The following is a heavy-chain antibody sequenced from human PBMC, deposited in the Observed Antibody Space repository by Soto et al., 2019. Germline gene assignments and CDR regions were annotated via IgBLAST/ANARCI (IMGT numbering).Heavy chain of an antibody. V-gene: IGHV3-30*18. CDR2: ISYDGSNK. D-gene: IGHD6-13*01. CDR3: AKGKQPLAAKHYYYYGMDV. J-gene: IGHJ6*02. Sequence: QVQLVESGGGVVQPGRSLRLSCAASGFTFSSYGMHWVRQAPGKGLEWVAVISYDGSNKYYADSVKGRFTISRDNSKNTLYLQMNSLRAEDTAVYYCAKGKQPLAAKHYYYYGMDVWGQGTTVTVSS. CDR1: GFTFSSYG.